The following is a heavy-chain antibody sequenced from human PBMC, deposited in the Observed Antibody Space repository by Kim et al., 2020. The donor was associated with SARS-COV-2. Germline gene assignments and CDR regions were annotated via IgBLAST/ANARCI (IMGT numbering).Heavy chain of an antibody. V-gene: IGHV3-23*01. CDR3: AKSHISTYCRSTSCYEPYYYYMDV. Sequence: GGSLRLSCAASGFTFSSYAMSWVRQAPGKGLEWVSAISGSGGSTYYADSVKGRFTISRDNSKNTLYLQMNSLRAEDTAVYYCAKSHISTYCRSTSCYEPYYYYMDVWGKGTTVTVSS. J-gene: IGHJ6*03. CDR2: ISGSGGST. D-gene: IGHD2-2*01. CDR1: GFTFSSYA.